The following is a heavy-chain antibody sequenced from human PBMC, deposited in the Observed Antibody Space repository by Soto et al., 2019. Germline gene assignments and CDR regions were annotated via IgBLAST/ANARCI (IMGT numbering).Heavy chain of an antibody. V-gene: IGHV3-72*01. CDR2: TRNKANSYTT. J-gene: IGHJ3*02. Sequence: GGSLRLSCAASGFTFSDHYMDWVRQAPGKGLEWVGRTRNKANSYTTEYAASVKGRFTISRDDSKNSLYLQMNSLKTEDTAVYYCARAGGSGIKHAFDIWGQGTMVTVSS. D-gene: IGHD3-10*01. CDR3: ARAGGSGIKHAFDI. CDR1: GFTFSDHY.